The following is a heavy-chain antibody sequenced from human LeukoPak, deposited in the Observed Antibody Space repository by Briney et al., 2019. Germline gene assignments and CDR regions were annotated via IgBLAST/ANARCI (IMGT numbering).Heavy chain of an antibody. J-gene: IGHJ4*02. Sequence: GGSLRLSCAASGFTFSSYGMSWVRQAPGKGLEWVSSINNDGSSTSYADSVKGRFTISRDNAKNTLYLQMNSLRAEDTAVYYCARGGVDYWGQGTLVTVSS. CDR1: GFTFSSYG. CDR2: INNDGSST. CDR3: ARGGVDY. D-gene: IGHD1-26*01. V-gene: IGHV3-74*01.